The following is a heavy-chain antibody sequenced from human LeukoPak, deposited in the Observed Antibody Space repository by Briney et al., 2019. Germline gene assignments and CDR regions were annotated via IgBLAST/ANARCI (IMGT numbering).Heavy chain of an antibody. D-gene: IGHD3-10*01. CDR2: IDWDDDK. CDR1: GFSLSTSGMC. Sequence: ESGPALVKPTQTLTLTCTFSGFSLSTSGMCVSWIRQPPGKALEWLARIDWDDDKYYSTSLKTRLTISKDTSQNQVVPTMTNMDPVDTATYYCARIRTPYGSGSYYNFDWGQGTLVTVSS. CDR3: ARIRTPYGSGSYYNFD. J-gene: IGHJ4*02. V-gene: IGHV2-70*11.